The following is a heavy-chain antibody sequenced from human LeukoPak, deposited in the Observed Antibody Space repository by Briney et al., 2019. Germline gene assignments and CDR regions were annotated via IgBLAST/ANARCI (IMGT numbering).Heavy chain of an antibody. V-gene: IGHV3-74*01. D-gene: IGHD3-10*01. CDR1: GFTFSSYW. Sequence: GGSLRLSCAASGFTFSSYWMHWVRHAPGKGLVWVSRINSDGSSTSYADSVEGRFTISRDNAKNTLYLQMNSLRAEDTAVYYCASLVLVRGADYWGQGTLVTVSS. CDR2: INSDGSST. J-gene: IGHJ4*02. CDR3: ASLVLVRGADY.